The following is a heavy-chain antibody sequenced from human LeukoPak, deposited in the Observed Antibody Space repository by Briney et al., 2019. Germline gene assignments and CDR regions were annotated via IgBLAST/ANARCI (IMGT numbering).Heavy chain of an antibody. CDR1: GGSFSGYY. J-gene: IGHJ4*02. Sequence: SETLSLTCAVYGGSFSGYYWSWIRQPPGKGLEWIGEINHSGSTNYNPSLKSRVTISVDTSKNQFSLKLSSVTAADTAVYYCARDASQVDNFFDYWGQGTLVTVSS. CDR3: ARDASQVDNFFDY. D-gene: IGHD5-12*01. V-gene: IGHV4-34*01. CDR2: INHSGST.